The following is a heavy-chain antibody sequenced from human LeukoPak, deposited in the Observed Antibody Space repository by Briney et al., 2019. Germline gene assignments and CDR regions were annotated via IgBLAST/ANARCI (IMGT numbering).Heavy chain of an antibody. J-gene: IGHJ4*02. Sequence: SETLSLTCTVSGGSISSSSYYWGWIRQPPGKGLEWIGRIYYSGSTYYNPSRKSRITKSVNTAKNQFSLKLRDVTAADTAVYYCARLDSEFGGVIVAYWGQGTLVTVSS. D-gene: IGHD3-16*02. CDR1: GGSISSSSYY. V-gene: IGHV4-39*01. CDR3: ARLDSEFGGVIVAY. CDR2: IYYSGST.